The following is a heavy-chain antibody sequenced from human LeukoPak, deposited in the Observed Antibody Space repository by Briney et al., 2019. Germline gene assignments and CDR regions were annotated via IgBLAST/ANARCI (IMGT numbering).Heavy chain of an antibody. J-gene: IGHJ6*03. CDR3: ARHTYTYAKYYYCMDV. D-gene: IGHD5-18*01. CDR1: GGSISDTSHS. CDR2: IYYSGTT. V-gene: IGHV4-39*01. Sequence: PSETLSLTCTVSGGSISDTSHSWGWIRQPPGEGLEWIGSIYYSGTTYYNPSLNSRVTISVDTSKNQFSLELSFVTAADTALYYCARHTYTYAKYYYCMDVWGKGTTVTVSS.